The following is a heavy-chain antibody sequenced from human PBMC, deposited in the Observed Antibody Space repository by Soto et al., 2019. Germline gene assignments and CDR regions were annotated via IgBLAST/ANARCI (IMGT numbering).Heavy chain of an antibody. V-gene: IGHV1-69*08. CDR2: IIPILGIA. Sequence: QVQLVQSGAEVKKPGSSVKVSCKASGGTFSSYTISWVRQAPGQGLEWMGRIIPILGIANYAQKFRGRVTITADKSTSTAYMELSSLRSEDTAVYYCARDLCSGGSCQGGDAFDIWGQGTMVTVSS. D-gene: IGHD2-15*01. CDR3: ARDLCSGGSCQGGDAFDI. J-gene: IGHJ3*02. CDR1: GGTFSSYT.